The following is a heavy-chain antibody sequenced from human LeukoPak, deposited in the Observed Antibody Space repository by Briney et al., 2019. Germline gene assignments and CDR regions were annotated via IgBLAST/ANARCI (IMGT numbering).Heavy chain of an antibody. V-gene: IGHV3-23*01. CDR1: GFTFTTYA. Sequence: GGSLRLSCAASGFTFTTYAMTWVRQAPGKGPEWVSTINGSGGRTYYADSLKGRFTISRDNSKSTLYLQMNSLRGEDTAVYYCAIGPPYGGYSDWGQGTLVTVSS. J-gene: IGHJ4*02. CDR2: INGSGGRT. CDR3: AIGPPYGGYSD. D-gene: IGHD5-12*01.